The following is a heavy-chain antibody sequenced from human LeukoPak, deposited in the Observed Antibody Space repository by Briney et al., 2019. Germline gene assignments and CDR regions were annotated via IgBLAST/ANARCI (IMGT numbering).Heavy chain of an antibody. CDR3: ARPLGDVVED. V-gene: IGHV3-66*04. D-gene: IGHD2-21*01. CDR2: IYSGGST. CDR1: GFPFSSNY. Sequence: GGSLLLSCAASGFPFSSNYMSWVRQAPGKGLEWVSVIYSGGSTYYADSVKGRFTISRDNSKNTLYLQMNSLRAEDTAVYYCARPLGDVVEDWGQGTLVTVSS. J-gene: IGHJ4*02.